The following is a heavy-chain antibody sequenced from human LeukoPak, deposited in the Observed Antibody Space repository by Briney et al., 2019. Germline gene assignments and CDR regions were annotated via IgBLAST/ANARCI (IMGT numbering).Heavy chain of an antibody. V-gene: IGHV3-21*01. CDR1: GFTFSSYS. J-gene: IGHJ6*02. Sequence: GGSLRLSCAASGFTFSSYSMNWVRQAPGKGLEWVSSISSSSSYIYYADSVKGRFTISRDNAKNSLYLQMNSLRAEDTAVYYCARVVDTAMVTYYYYGMDVWGQRTTVTVSS. D-gene: IGHD5-18*01. CDR2: ISSSSSYI. CDR3: ARVVDTAMVTYYYYGMDV.